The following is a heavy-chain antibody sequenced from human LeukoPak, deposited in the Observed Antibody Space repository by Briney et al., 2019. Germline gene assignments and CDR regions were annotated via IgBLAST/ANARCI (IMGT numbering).Heavy chain of an antibody. CDR3: ATVEREYFDTSGYYNF. CDR1: GYTLTEFS. D-gene: IGHD3-22*01. Sequence: GASVKVSCNISGYTLTEFSMTWLRQAPGKGLEWMGGFDPEDGKTMYAQKFQDRVTMTEDTTTNTAYMELSSLRSEDTAVYYCATVEREYFDTSGYYNFWGQGTLVTVSS. V-gene: IGHV1-24*01. CDR2: FDPEDGKT. J-gene: IGHJ4*02.